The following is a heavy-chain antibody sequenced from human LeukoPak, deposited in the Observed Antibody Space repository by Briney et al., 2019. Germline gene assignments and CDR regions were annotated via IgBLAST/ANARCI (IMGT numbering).Heavy chain of an antibody. CDR2: IKQDGSEK. Sequence: PGGSLRLSCAASGFTFSTYWMTWVRQAPGKGLEWVANIKQDGSEKNYVDSVKGRFTISRDNVKNSVYLQMNSLTAEDTAVYYCARELDPTFDYWGQGTLVTVSS. CDR1: GFTFSTYW. CDR3: ARELDPTFDY. V-gene: IGHV3-7*01. J-gene: IGHJ4*02.